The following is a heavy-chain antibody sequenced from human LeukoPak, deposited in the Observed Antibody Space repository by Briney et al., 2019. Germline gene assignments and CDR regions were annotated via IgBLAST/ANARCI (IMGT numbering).Heavy chain of an antibody. V-gene: IGHV5-51*01. CDR2: IYPGDSDT. J-gene: IGHJ3*02. D-gene: IGHD2-21*02. Sequence: GESLQISCQGSGYSFTSYWIGRVRQMPGKGLEWMGIIYPGDSDTRYSPSFQGQVTISADKSISTAYLQWSSLKASDTAMYYCARLTYCGGDCYSGAFDIWGQGTMVTVSS. CDR3: ARLTYCGGDCYSGAFDI. CDR1: GYSFTSYW.